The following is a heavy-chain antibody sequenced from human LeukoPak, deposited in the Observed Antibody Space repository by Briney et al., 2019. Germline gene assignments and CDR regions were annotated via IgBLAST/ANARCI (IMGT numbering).Heavy chain of an antibody. J-gene: IGHJ4*02. D-gene: IGHD3-10*01. Sequence: GGSLRLSCAASGFTFSSYSMIWVRQAPGKALEWVSSISSGSSYIYHADSVKGRFTISRDNAKNSLFLQMNSLRAADTAVYYCAKDLWFGELDYWGQGTLVTVSS. V-gene: IGHV3-21*04. CDR2: ISSGSSYI. CDR1: GFTFSSYS. CDR3: AKDLWFGELDY.